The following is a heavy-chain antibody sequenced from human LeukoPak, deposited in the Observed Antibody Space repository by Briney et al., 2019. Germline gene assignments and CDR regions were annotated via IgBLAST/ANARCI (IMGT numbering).Heavy chain of an antibody. D-gene: IGHD2-8*01. CDR1: GYTFTGYY. Sequence: ASVKVSCKASGYTFTGYYMHWVRQAPGQGLEWMGWINPNSGGTNYAQKFQGRVTMTRDTSISTAYMELSRLRSDDTAVYYCARVRCTNGVCYKRWFDPWGQGTLVTVSS. J-gene: IGHJ5*02. V-gene: IGHV1-2*02. CDR3: ARVRCTNGVCYKRWFDP. CDR2: INPNSGGT.